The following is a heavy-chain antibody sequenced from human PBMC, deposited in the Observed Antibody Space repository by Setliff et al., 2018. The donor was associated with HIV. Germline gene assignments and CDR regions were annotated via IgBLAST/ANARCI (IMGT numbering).Heavy chain of an antibody. CDR2: ISAYNGNT. CDR1: GYTFTNYG. V-gene: IGHV1-18*01. CDR3: ARYDDSSGHYWYFDL. Sequence: SVKVSCKASGYTFTNYGISWVRQAPGQGLEWMGWISAYNGNTNYAQKLQGRVTMTTDTSTSTAYMELRSLRSDDTAVYYCARYDDSSGHYWYFDLWGRGTLVTVSS. J-gene: IGHJ2*01. D-gene: IGHD3-22*01.